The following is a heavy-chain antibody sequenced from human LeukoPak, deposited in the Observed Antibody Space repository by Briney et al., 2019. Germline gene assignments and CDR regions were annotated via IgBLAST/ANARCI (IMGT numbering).Heavy chain of an antibody. J-gene: IGHJ5*02. CDR3: GKDGGQYSSGPEFDP. Sequence: GGSLLLSCAASGILFSNTAMNWARQSPGRGLEWISAISGGGERTFYADSVKGRFTISRDNSKNMVYLQMNSLRADDTAIYYCGKDGGQYSSGPEFDPRGQGVLVTVSS. V-gene: IGHV3-23*01. CDR1: GILFSNTA. CDR2: ISGGGERT. D-gene: IGHD3-22*01.